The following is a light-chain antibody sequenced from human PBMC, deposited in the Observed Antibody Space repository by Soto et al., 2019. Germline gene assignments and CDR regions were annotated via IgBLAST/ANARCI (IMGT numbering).Light chain of an antibody. CDR1: SSDVGGYKY. CDR3: SSYSGITNLGV. CDR2: EVN. V-gene: IGLV2-8*01. Sequence: QSALTKPPSASGSPGQSVTISCTGTSSDVGGYKYVSWYQQHPGKAPKLMIFEVNKRPSGVPDRFSGSKSDNTASLTASGLQAEDGADYYCSSYSGITNLGVFGTGTKVTVL. J-gene: IGLJ1*01.